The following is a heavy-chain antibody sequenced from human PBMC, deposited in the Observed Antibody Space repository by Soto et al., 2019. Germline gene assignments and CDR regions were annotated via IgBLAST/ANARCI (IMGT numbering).Heavy chain of an antibody. CDR1: GDSVSSNSAA. CDR3: ARWERAAVAGNWFDP. Sequence: PSQTLPLTCASSGDSVSSNSAAWNWIRQSPSRGLEWLGRTYYRSKWYNDYAVSVKSRITINPDTSKNQFSLQLNSVTPEDTAVYYCARWERAAVAGNWFDPWGQGTPVTVSS. CDR2: TYYRSKWYN. D-gene: IGHD6-19*01. J-gene: IGHJ5*02. V-gene: IGHV6-1*01.